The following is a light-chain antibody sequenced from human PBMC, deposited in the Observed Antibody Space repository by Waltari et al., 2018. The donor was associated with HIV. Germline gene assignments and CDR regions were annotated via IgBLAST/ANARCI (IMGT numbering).Light chain of an antibody. V-gene: IGKV4-1*01. J-gene: IGKJ2*01. Sequence: DIVMTQSPDSLTVSLGERATINCKSSQSVLYSSSNKNSLAWYQQKPGQPPKLLIYWASTREPGVPDRFSGSGSGTVFTLTISSLQAEDVAVYYCQQYYNTPYTFGQGTKLEIK. CDR1: QSVLYSSSNKNS. CDR3: QQYYNTPYT. CDR2: WAS.